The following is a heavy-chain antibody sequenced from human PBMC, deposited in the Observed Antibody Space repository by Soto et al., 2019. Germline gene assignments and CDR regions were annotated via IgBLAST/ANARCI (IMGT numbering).Heavy chain of an antibody. V-gene: IGHV4-59*01. CDR3: ARTIAVKFDY. CDR2: IYYSGST. Sequence: PSETLSLTCTVSGGSISSYYWSWIRQPPGKGLEWIGYIYYSGSTNYNPSLKSRVTISVDTSKNQFSLKLSSVTAADTAVYYCARTIAVKFDYWGQGTLVTVSS. CDR1: GGSISSYY. D-gene: IGHD6-19*01. J-gene: IGHJ4*02.